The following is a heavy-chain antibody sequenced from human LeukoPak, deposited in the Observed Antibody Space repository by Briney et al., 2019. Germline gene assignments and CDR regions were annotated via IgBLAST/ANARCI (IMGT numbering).Heavy chain of an antibody. CDR1: GGSIIRYY. CDR2: IYTSGST. J-gene: IGHJ6*03. D-gene: IGHD3-3*01. V-gene: IGHV4-4*07. Sequence: PSETLSLTCTVSGGSIIRYYWSCIRQPAGKGLEWIGRIYTSGSTNYNPSLKSRVTISVDKSKNQFSLKLSSVTAADTAVYYCARGRGPECWSGLNYYYYYYMDVWGKGTTVTVCS. CDR3: ARGRGPECWSGLNYYYYYYMDV.